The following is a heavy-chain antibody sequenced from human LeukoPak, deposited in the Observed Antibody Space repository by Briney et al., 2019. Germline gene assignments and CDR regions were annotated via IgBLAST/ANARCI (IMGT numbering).Heavy chain of an antibody. J-gene: IGHJ6*02. CDR1: GFTFSSYS. CDR2: ISGSGGST. Sequence: GGSLRLSCAASGFTFSSYSMNWVRQAPGKGLEWVSAISGSGGSTYYADSVKGRFTISRDNSKNTLYLQMNSLRAEDTAVYYCAKGIVLTASMDVWGQGTTVTVSS. D-gene: IGHD2-8*01. V-gene: IGHV3-23*01. CDR3: AKGIVLTASMDV.